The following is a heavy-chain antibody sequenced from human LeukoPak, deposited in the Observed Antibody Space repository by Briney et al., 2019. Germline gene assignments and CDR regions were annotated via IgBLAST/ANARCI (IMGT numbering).Heavy chain of an antibody. J-gene: IGHJ3*02. D-gene: IGHD3-10*01. CDR2: IKSKADGGTT. CDR1: GFTFRNAW. V-gene: IGHV3-15*01. Sequence: GGSLRLSCAASGFTFRNAWMNWVRQAPGKGREWVGRIKSKADGGTTNYAAPVKGRFTISRDDSKNTLYLQMNSLKTEDTAVYYCTTSQDGLHHDAFDIWGQGTMVTVSS. CDR3: TTSQDGLHHDAFDI.